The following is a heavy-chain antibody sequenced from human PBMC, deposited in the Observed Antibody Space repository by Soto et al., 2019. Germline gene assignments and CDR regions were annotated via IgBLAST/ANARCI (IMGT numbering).Heavy chain of an antibody. CDR1: GFTFSSYS. Sequence: EVQLLESGEGLVQPGGSLRLSCVVSGFTFSSYSMSWVRQAPGKGLEWVSSVTGSGSNTHYADSVMGRFTISRDNSKNALYLQMSSLRIEDTAVYFCARRMPYFFDYWGQGTLVTVSS. V-gene: IGHV3-23*01. CDR3: ARRMPYFFDY. D-gene: IGHD2-2*01. CDR2: VTGSGSNT. J-gene: IGHJ4*02.